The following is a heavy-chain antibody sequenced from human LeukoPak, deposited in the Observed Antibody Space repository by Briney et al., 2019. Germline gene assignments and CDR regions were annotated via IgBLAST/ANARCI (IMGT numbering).Heavy chain of an antibody. J-gene: IGHJ4*02. D-gene: IGHD5-24*01. CDR1: GYSFSSYW. CDR2: IYPGDSDT. CDR3: ASRMPTLEYFEY. V-gene: IGHV5-51*01. Sequence: GESLKISCKGSGYSFSSYWVAWVRQMPGKGLEWLGIIYPGDSDTTYSPSFQGQVTISADKSISTAFLQWSSLKASDTAIYYCASRMPTLEYFEYWGQGSPVTVFS.